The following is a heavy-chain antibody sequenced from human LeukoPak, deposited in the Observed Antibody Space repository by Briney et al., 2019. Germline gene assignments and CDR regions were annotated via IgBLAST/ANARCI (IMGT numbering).Heavy chain of an antibody. CDR1: RFTFSNYW. D-gene: IGHD3-22*01. CDR3: ARGVGNYRYYFDY. Sequence: PGGSLRLSCAASRFTFSNYWMHWVRQAPGKGLVWVSRIYNDGSSTSYADSVKGRFTISRDNAKSTLYLQMNSLRAEDTAVYYCARGVGNYRYYFDYWGQGTLVTVSS. CDR2: IYNDGSST. J-gene: IGHJ4*02. V-gene: IGHV3-74*01.